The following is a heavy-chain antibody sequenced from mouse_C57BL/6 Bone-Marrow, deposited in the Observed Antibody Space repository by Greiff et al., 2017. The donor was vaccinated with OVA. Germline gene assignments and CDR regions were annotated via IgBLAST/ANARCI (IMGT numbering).Heavy chain of an antibody. Sequence: QVQLQQSGAELVKPGASVKLSCKASGYTFTEYTIHWVKQRPGQGLEWIGWFYPGSGSIKYNEKFKDKATLTADNSSSTVYMELSRLTSEDSAVYLCGRKGAFFSATVEGYFDVWGTGTTVTVSS. CDR2: FYPGSGSI. CDR3: GRKGAFFSATVEGYFDV. CDR1: GYTFTEYT. V-gene: IGHV1-62-2*01. D-gene: IGHD1-1*01. J-gene: IGHJ1*03.